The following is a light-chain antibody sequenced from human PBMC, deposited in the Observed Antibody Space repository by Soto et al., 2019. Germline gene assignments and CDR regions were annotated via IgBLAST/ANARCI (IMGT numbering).Light chain of an antibody. V-gene: IGLV2-14*01. CDR2: DVS. Sequence: QSVLTQPASVSGSPGQSIAISCIGSSSDVGGYNYVSWHQQHPGKAPKVVIYDVSNRPSGVSDRFSGSKSGNTASLTISGLQAEDEAEYYCSSYTSSSTYVFGTGTKLTVL. CDR1: SSDVGGYNY. CDR3: SSYTSSSTYV. J-gene: IGLJ1*01.